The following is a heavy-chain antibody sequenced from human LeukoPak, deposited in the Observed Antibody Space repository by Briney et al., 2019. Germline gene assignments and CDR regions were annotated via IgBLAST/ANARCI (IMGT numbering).Heavy chain of an antibody. J-gene: IGHJ6*03. CDR1: GGSISSYY. Sequence: SETLSLTCTVSGGSISSYYWSWIRQPPGKGLEWIGRIYTSGTSGTTKYNPSLKSRVTMSVDTSKKQFSLKLSSVTAADTAVYYCARETGSSSFYYYYYMDVWGKGTTVTVSS. CDR3: ARETGSSSFYYYYYMDV. D-gene: IGHD6-6*01. V-gene: IGHV4-4*07. CDR2: IYTSGTSGTT.